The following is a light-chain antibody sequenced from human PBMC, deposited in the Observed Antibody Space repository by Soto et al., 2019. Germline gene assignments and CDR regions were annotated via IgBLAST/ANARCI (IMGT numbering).Light chain of an antibody. V-gene: IGKV1-5*03. CDR3: QNYNSYSEA. CDR1: QSISSW. CDR2: KAS. J-gene: IGKJ1*01. Sequence: QMAQSPSTMSESVVGIVNITCRASQSISSWLAWYQQKPGKAPKLLIYKASTLKSGVPSRFSGSGSGTEFTLTISSLQPDDFATYYCQNYNSYSEAFGQGTKVDIK.